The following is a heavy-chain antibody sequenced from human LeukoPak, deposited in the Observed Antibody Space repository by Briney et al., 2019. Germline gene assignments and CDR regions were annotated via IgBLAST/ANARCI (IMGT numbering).Heavy chain of an antibody. Sequence: SETLSLTCTVSGGSISSYYWSWIRQPAGKGLEWIGRIYTSGSTNYNPSLKSRVTMSVDTSKNQFSLELSSVTAADTAVYYCAREFGGTLILRIAATNWFDPWGQGTLVTVSS. CDR3: AREFGGTLILRIAATNWFDP. J-gene: IGHJ5*02. CDR2: IYTSGST. D-gene: IGHD6-13*01. V-gene: IGHV4-4*07. CDR1: GGSISSYY.